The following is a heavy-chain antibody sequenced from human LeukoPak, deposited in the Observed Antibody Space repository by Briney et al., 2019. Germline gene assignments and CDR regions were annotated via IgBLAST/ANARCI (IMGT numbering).Heavy chain of an antibody. CDR3: ARNYYGSGSYYMFDY. D-gene: IGHD3-10*01. Sequence: ASVKVSCKASGYTFTSYYMHWVRQAPGQGLEWMGVINPSGGSTSYAQKFQGRVTMTRDTSTSTVYMELSSLRSEDTAVYYCARNYYGSGSYYMFDYWGQGTLVTVSS. CDR2: INPSGGST. V-gene: IGHV1-46*01. J-gene: IGHJ4*02. CDR1: GYTFTSYY.